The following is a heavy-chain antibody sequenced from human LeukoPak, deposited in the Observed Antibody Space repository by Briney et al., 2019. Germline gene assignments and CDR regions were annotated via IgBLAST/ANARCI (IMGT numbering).Heavy chain of an antibody. D-gene: IGHD2-15*01. CDR1: GGTFISYA. V-gene: IGHV1-69*05. Sequence: SVKVSCKASGGTFISYAISWVRQAPGQRLEWMGGIIPIFGTANYAQKFQGRVTITTDESTSTAYMELSSLRSEDTAVYYCARGSRGGNWYFDLWGRGTLVTVSS. CDR2: IIPIFGTA. CDR3: ARGSRGGNWYFDL. J-gene: IGHJ2*01.